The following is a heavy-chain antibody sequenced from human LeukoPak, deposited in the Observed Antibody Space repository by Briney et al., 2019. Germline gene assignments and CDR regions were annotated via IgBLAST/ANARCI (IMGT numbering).Heavy chain of an antibody. CDR3: ERLVADIYYFDY. CDR1: GYSFTTYW. D-gene: IGHD5-12*01. V-gene: IGHV5-51*01. J-gene: IGHJ4*02. Sequence: GESLKITCQTSGYSFTTYWIGWVRQMPGKGLEWMGNIYPGDSDTRYIPSFQGQVTISADKSTSTAYLQWSSLKASDTAMYYCERLVADIYYFDYWGQGTLVTVSS. CDR2: IYPGDSDT.